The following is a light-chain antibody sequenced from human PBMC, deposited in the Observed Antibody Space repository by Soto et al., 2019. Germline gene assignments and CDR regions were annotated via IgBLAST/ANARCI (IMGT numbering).Light chain of an antibody. CDR1: QSISTY. CDR3: QQRSNWPLT. CDR2: KAS. V-gene: IGKV1-39*01. J-gene: IGKJ4*01. Sequence: DIQMTQYPSSLSASVWDIVTITCRASQSISTYINWYQHKPGKAPKLLIYKASTLKSGVPSRFSGSGSGTDFTLTISSLEPEDFAVYYCQQRSNWPLTFGGGTKVDIK.